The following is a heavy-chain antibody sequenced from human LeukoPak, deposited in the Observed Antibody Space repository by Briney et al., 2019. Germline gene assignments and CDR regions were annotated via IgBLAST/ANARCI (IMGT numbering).Heavy chain of an antibody. Sequence: SETLSLTCTVSGGSISSYYWSWIRQPPGKGLEWIGYIYYSGSTNYNPSLKSRVTISVDTSKNQFSLKLSSVTAADTAVYYCARPSIAAAGTFYFDYWGQGTLVTVSS. J-gene: IGHJ4*02. V-gene: IGHV4-59*12. D-gene: IGHD6-13*01. CDR3: ARPSIAAAGTFYFDY. CDR2: IYYSGST. CDR1: GGSISSYY.